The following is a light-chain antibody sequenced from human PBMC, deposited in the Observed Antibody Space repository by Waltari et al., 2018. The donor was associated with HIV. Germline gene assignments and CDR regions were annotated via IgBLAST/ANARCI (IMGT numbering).Light chain of an antibody. J-gene: IGKJ4*01. V-gene: IGKV3-15*01. CDR2: GAS. CDR3: QRYGSSPLT. CDR1: QTITSN. Sequence: EIVMTQSPATLAVSPGERATLSCRASQTITSNLAWYQHKPGQAPRLLIFGASTRATGIPARFSGSGSGTDFTLTISSLQSEDFAVYYCQRYGSSPLTFGGGTKVEI.